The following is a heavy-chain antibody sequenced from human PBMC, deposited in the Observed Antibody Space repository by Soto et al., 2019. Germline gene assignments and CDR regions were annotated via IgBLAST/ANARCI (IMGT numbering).Heavy chain of an antibody. Sequence: ASEKVSCKASGYTFTSYAMHWVRQSPGQRLEWMGWINAGNGNTKYSQKFQGRVTITRDTSASTAYMELSSLRSEDTAVYYCARDRDGSGSNGYYYYYYYMDVWGKGTTVTVSS. V-gene: IGHV1-3*01. D-gene: IGHD3-10*01. CDR3: ARDRDGSGSNGYYYYYYYMDV. CDR1: GYTFTSYA. J-gene: IGHJ6*03. CDR2: INAGNGNT.